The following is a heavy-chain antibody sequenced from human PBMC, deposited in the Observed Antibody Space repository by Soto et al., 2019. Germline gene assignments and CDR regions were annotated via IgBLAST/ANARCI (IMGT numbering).Heavy chain of an antibody. CDR1: CYTGTNYS. CDR3: ARDRDRIYYGMDV. J-gene: IGHJ6*02. Sequence: SVSCSSSCYTGTNYSIGRVRRAPGQGLEWMGWISAYNGNTNYAQKLQGRVTMTTDTSTSTAYMELRSLRSDDTAVYYCARDRDRIYYGMDVWGQGTTVTVSS. CDR2: ISAYNGNT. D-gene: IGHD3-10*01. V-gene: IGHV1-18*01.